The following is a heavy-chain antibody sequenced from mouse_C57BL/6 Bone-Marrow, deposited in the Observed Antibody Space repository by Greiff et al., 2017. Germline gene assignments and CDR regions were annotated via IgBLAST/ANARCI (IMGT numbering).Heavy chain of an antibody. V-gene: IGHV3-6*01. CDR2: ISYDGSN. D-gene: IGHD1-1*01. J-gene: IGHJ2*01. Sequence: EVQLQESGPGLVKPSQSLSLTCSVTGYSITSGYYWNWIRQFPGNKLEWMGYISYDGSNNYNPSLKNRISITRDTSKNQFFLKLNSVTTEDTATYYCARSGSYVYFDYWGQGTTLTVSS. CDR1: GYSITSGYY. CDR3: ARSGSYVYFDY.